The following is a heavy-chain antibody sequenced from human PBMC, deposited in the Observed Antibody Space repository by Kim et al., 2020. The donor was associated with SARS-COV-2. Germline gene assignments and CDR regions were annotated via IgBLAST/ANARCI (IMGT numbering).Heavy chain of an antibody. CDR2: IYYSGST. J-gene: IGHJ6*02. Sequence: SETLSLTCTVSGGSISSYYWSWIRQPPGKGLEWIGYIYYSGSTNYNPSLKSRVTISVDTSKNQFSLKLSSVTAADTAVYYCARGGYSSSWYLAWGMDVWGQGTTVTVSS. CDR1: GGSISSYY. CDR3: ARGGYSSSWYLAWGMDV. V-gene: IGHV4-59*13. D-gene: IGHD6-13*01.